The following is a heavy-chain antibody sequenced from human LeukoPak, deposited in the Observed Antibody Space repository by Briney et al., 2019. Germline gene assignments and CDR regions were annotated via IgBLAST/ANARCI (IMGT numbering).Heavy chain of an antibody. V-gene: IGHV1-18*01. CDR3: ASLRQDTAMVRSNYYYMDV. CDR2: ISAYNGNT. D-gene: IGHD5-18*01. CDR1: GYTFTSYG. Sequence: GASVKVSCKASGYTFTSYGISWVRQAPGQGLEWMGWISAYNGNTNYAQKLQGRVTMTTDTSTSTAYMELRSLRSDDTAVYYCASLRQDTAMVRSNYYYMDVWGKGTTVTVSS. J-gene: IGHJ6*03.